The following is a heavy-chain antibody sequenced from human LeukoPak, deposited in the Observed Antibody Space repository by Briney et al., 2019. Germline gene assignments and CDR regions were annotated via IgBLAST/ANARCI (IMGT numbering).Heavy chain of an antibody. CDR3: ARGRTLAYCGGDCYFHYYYYGMDV. J-gene: IGHJ6*02. CDR2: INHSGST. CDR1: GGSFSGYY. Sequence: PSETLSLTCAVYGGSFSGYYWSWIRQPPGKGLEWIGEINHSGSTNYNPSLKSRVTISVDTSKNQFSLKLSSVTAADTAVYYCARGRTLAYCGGDCYFHYYYYGMDVWGQGTTVAVSS. D-gene: IGHD2-21*02. V-gene: IGHV4-34*01.